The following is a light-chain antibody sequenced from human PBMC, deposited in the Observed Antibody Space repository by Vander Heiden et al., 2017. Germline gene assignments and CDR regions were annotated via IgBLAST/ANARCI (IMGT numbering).Light chain of an antibody. J-gene: IGLJ1*01. CDR3: QAWDSSTHNYV. Sequence: SYELTQPPSVSVSPGQTASIACSGDKLGDKYACWYQQKPGQSPLLVIYQDSKRPSGIPERFSGSNSGNTATLTISGTQAMDEADYYCQAWDSSTHNYVFGTGTKVTVL. CDR2: QDS. CDR1: KLGDKY. V-gene: IGLV3-1*01.